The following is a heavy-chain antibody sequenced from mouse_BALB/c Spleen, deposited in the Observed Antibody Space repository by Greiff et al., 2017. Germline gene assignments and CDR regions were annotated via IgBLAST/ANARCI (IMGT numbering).Heavy chain of an antibody. CDR2: IDPANGNT. CDR3: APELGGAFDY. V-gene: IGHV14-3*02. D-gene: IGHD4-1*01. CDR1: GFNIKDTY. J-gene: IGHJ2*01. Sequence: EVQLQQSGAELVKPGASVKLSCTASGFNIKDTYMHWVKQRPEQDLEWIGRIDPANGNTKYDPKFQGKATITADTSSNTAYLQLSSLTSEDTAVYYCAPELGGAFDYWGQGTTLTVSS.